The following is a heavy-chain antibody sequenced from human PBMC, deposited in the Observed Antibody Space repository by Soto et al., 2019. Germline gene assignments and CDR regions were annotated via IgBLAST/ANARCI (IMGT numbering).Heavy chain of an antibody. CDR2: ISSSGSTI. CDR1: GFTFSSYE. J-gene: IGHJ4*02. CDR3: AKDGKVSGSGTYHIDY. Sequence: GGSLRLSCAASGFTFSSYEMNWVRQAPGKGLEWVSYISSSGSTIYYADSVKGRFTISRDKSQNTVYLQMNSLRGEDTAVYYCAKDGKVSGSGTYHIDYWGQGTLVTVSS. D-gene: IGHD3-10*01. V-gene: IGHV3-48*03.